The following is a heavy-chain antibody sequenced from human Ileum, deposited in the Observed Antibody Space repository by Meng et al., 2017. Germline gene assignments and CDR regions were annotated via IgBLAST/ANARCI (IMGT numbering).Heavy chain of an antibody. CDR3: ARQPTGYPNWLDP. Sequence: QLPLQGPGPGLGGPAETLSLPCTVSGGSMSGNFYSWAWIRQPPGKGLEWIVTIHYSGSTYYNPSLKSRVTTSIDTSKKQFFLKLSSVTAADTAVYFCARQPTGYPNWLDPWGQGTLVTVSS. V-gene: IGHV4-39*07. D-gene: IGHD3-9*01. CDR2: IHYSGST. J-gene: IGHJ5*02. CDR1: GGSMSGNFYS.